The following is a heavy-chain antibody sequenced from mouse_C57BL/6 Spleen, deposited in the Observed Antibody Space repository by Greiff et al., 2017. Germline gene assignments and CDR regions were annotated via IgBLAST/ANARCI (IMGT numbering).Heavy chain of an antibody. D-gene: IGHD2-4*01. Sequence: EVKVVESGGGLVQPGGSMKLSCVASGFTFSNYWMNWVRQSPEKGLEWVAQIRLKSDNYATHYAESVKGRFTISRDDSKSSVYLPMNNLRAEDTGIYYCTDGDYDVYYFDYWGQGTTLTVSS. CDR3: TDGDYDVYYFDY. CDR1: GFTFSNYW. J-gene: IGHJ2*01. CDR2: IRLKSDNYAT. V-gene: IGHV6-3*01.